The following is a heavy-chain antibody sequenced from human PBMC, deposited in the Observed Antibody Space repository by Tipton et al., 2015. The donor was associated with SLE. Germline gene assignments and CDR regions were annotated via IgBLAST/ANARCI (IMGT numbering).Heavy chain of an antibody. J-gene: IGHJ4*02. Sequence: SLRLSCAASGFTFSSYGMHWVRQAPGKGLEWVAFIRYDGSNKYYADSVKGRFTISRDNSKNTLYLQMNSLRAEDTAVYYCAKPVKVDDYGDYWGQGTLVTISS. CDR2: IRYDGSNK. CDR1: GFTFSSYG. CDR3: AKPVKVDDYGDY. V-gene: IGHV3-30*02. D-gene: IGHD5-12*01.